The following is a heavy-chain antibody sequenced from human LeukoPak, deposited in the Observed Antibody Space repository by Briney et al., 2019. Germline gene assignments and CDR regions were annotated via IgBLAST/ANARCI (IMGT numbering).Heavy chain of an antibody. CDR2: ISSSSSYI. V-gene: IGHV3-21*04. Sequence: GGSLRLSCAASGLTVSSNYMNWVRQAPGKVLEWVSSISSSSSYIYYADSVKGRFTISRDNAKNSLYLQMNSLRAEDTAVYYCARSGLSRFGFWGQGTLVTVSS. CDR3: ARSGLSRFGF. CDR1: GLTVSSNY. J-gene: IGHJ4*02. D-gene: IGHD2/OR15-2a*01.